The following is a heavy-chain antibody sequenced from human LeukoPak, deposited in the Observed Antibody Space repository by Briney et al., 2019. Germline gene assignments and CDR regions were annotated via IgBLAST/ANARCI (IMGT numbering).Heavy chain of an antibody. Sequence: GASVKVSCKASGYTFNTYGISWVRQAPGQGLEWMGWVSGFNGYTNYAQKFQGRVTMTTDTSTSTAYMELRSLTSDDTAVYYCARAGATVTSHFDCWGQGTLVTVSS. J-gene: IGHJ4*02. CDR2: VSGFNGYT. D-gene: IGHD4-17*01. V-gene: IGHV1-18*01. CDR1: GYTFNTYG. CDR3: ARAGATVTSHFDC.